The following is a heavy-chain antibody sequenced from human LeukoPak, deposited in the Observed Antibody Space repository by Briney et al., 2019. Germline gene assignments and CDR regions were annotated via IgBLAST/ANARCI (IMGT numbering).Heavy chain of an antibody. Sequence: GGSLRLSCVASRFIFSNYWMSWVRQVPGKGLEWVANIKTDGSLIYYVDSVKGRFTISRDNAKNSLYLQMNSLRVEDTAVYYCARDLNWETYWGQGTLVSVSS. J-gene: IGHJ4*02. V-gene: IGHV3-7*01. CDR3: ARDLNWETY. CDR1: RFIFSNYW. CDR2: IKTDGSLI. D-gene: IGHD7-27*01.